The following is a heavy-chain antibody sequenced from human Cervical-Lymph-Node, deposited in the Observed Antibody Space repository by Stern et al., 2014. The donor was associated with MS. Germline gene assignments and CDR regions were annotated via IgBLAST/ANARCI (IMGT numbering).Heavy chain of an antibody. J-gene: IGHJ4*02. D-gene: IGHD6-13*01. Sequence: MQLVESGAEVKKPGASVKVSCKASGYTFTSYGISWVRQAPGQGLEWMGWISAYNGNTNYAQKLQGRVTMTTDTSTSTAYMELRSLRSDDTAAYYCAREVPGIAAAWDYYFDYWGQGTLVTVSS. CDR1: GYTFTSYG. V-gene: IGHV1-18*04. CDR2: ISAYNGNT. CDR3: AREVPGIAAAWDYYFDY.